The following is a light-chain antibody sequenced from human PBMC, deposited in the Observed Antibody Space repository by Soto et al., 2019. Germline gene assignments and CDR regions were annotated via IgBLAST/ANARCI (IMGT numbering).Light chain of an antibody. CDR2: DVS. CDR1: QSISSC. CDR3: QQYNTFWT. V-gene: IGKV1-5*01. J-gene: IGKJ1*01. Sequence: IRVTHSPATLSASVGDRVTITCQASQSISSCLAWYQQKPGRAPKLLIYDVSNLESGVPSRFSGSGSGTEFTLTISSLQPDDVATYYCQQYNTFWTFGQGTKVDIK.